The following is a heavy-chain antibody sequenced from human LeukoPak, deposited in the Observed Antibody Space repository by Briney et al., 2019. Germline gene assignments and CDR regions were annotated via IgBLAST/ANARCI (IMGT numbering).Heavy chain of an antibody. Sequence: SETLSLTCTVSGVSISSYYWSWIRQPPEKGLEWIGYIYYSGSSYYNPSLKSRVTTSVDTSKNQFSLKLSSMAAADTAVYYCARSARSYGYDYWGQGPLVTVSS. D-gene: IGHD5-18*01. CDR3: ARSARSYGYDY. CDR2: IYYSGSS. J-gene: IGHJ4*02. CDR1: GVSISSYY. V-gene: IGHV4-59*06.